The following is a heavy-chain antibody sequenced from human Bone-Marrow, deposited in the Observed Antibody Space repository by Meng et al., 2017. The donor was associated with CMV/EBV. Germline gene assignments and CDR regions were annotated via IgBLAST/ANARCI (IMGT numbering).Heavy chain of an antibody. J-gene: IGHJ6*02. D-gene: IGHD1-14*01. CDR3: ARGTTFYYYYGMDV. CDR2: IKPDGSQG. Sequence: GESLKISCAASGFTFSTYWMTWVRQAPGKGLEWVANIKPDGSQGYYVDSVRGRFTISRDNAKSSLYLQMNSLRAEDTALYHFARGTTFYYYYGMDVWAQGTTVTVAS. V-gene: IGHV3-7*03. CDR1: GFTFSTYW.